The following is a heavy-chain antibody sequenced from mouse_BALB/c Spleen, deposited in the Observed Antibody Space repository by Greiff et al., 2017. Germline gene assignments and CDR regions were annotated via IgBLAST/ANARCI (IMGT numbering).Heavy chain of an antibody. J-gene: IGHJ4*01. V-gene: IGHV5-9-4*01. CDR2: ISSGGSYT. Sequence: EVQVVESGGGLVKPGGSLKLSCAASGFTFSSYAMSWVRQSPEKRLEWVAEISSGGSYTYYPDTVTGRFTISRDNAKNTLYLEMSSLRSEDTAMYYCARRTQLTGTMDYWGQGTSVTVSS. CDR1: GFTFSSYA. D-gene: IGHD4-1*01. CDR3: ARRTQLTGTMDY.